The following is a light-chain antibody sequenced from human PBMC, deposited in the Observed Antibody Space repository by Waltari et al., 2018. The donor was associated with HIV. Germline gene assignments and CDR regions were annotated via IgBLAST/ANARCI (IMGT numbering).Light chain of an antibody. V-gene: IGLV2-8*01. CDR2: DVS. Sequence: QSALTQPPSASGSPGQSVTIPCAGTSSDSGLYNFVAGYQHHPGKAPKLMLSDVSRRPSGVPDRFSGSKSGNTASLTVSGLQADDEATYYCFSYAGNNFLLFGGGTKLTVL. CDR1: SSDSGLYNF. CDR3: FSYAGNNFLL. J-gene: IGLJ2*01.